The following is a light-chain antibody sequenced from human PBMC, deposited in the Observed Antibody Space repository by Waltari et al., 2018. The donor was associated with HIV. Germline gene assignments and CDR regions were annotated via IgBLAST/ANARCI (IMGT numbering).Light chain of an antibody. CDR1: QSLLDSSNNLNH. J-gene: IGKJ4*01. V-gene: IGKV4-1*01. CDR2: WAS. Sequence: TQSPESLAVSLGERAAINCKSSQSLLDSSNNLNHLAWYQQTPGQPPKLLIHWASRRASGVPARFSGSGSGTEFTLTIASLQAGDVAVYYCQQYSGLPFTFGEGTKVE. CDR3: QQYSGLPFT.